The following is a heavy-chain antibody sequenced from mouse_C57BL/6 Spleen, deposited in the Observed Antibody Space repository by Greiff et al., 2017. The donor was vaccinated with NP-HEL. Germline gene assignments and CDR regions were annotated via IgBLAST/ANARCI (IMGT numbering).Heavy chain of an antibody. CDR2: ISYDGSN. Sequence: EVQLQESGPGLVKPSQSLSLTCSVTGYSITSGYYWNWIRQFPGNKLEWMGYISYDGSNNYNPSLKNRISITRDTSKNQFFLKLNSVTTEDTATYYCARAPWDDYDDGAFAYWGQGTLVTVSA. CDR3: ARAPWDDYDDGAFAY. J-gene: IGHJ3*01. CDR1: GYSITSGYY. V-gene: IGHV3-6*01. D-gene: IGHD2-4*01.